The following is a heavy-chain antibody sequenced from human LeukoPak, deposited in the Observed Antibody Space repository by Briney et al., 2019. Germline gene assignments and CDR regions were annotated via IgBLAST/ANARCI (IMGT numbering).Heavy chain of an antibody. J-gene: IGHJ5*02. D-gene: IGHD3-10*01. CDR3: ARVRRGNNWFDP. CDR1: GFTFSSYG. CDR2: IIPIFGTA. Sequence: PGGSLRLSCAASGFTFSSYGMRWVRQAPGQGLEWMGGIIPIFGTANYAQKFQGRVTITTDESTSTAYMELSSLRSEDTAVYYCARVRRGNNWFDPWGQGTLVTVSS. V-gene: IGHV1-69*05.